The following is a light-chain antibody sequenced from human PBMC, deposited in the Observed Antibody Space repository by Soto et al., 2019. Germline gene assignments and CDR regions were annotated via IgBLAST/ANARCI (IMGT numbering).Light chain of an antibody. CDR1: QSISTY. V-gene: IGKV1-39*01. J-gene: IGKJ1*01. CDR3: QQRYSSPRT. CDR2: AAS. Sequence: DIQMTQSPSTLSASVGDRVTITCRASQSISTYLNWYQQKVGRAPTLLIYAASSLQSGVPSRFSGGGSGTDFTLTISSLQPEDFAMYFCQQRYSSPRTFGQGTKVEIK.